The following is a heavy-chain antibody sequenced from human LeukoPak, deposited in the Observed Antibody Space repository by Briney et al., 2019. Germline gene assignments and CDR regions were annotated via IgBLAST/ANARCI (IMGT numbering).Heavy chain of an antibody. CDR3: AREGRLRGVDY. Sequence: PSETLSLTCTVSGVSISSGGYYWSWIRQHPGKGLEWIGYIYYSGSTYYNPSLKSRVTISVDTSKNQFSLKLSSVTAADTAVYYCAREGRLRGVDYWGQGTLVTVSS. J-gene: IGHJ4*02. D-gene: IGHD4-17*01. CDR2: IYYSGST. V-gene: IGHV4-31*03. CDR1: GVSISSGGYY.